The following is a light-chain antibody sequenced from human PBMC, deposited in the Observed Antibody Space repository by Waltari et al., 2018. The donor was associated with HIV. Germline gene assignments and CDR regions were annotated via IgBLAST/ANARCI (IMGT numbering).Light chain of an antibody. CDR2: KSS. CDR1: LSVNTW. CDR3: QQYDSDPS. V-gene: IGKV1-5*03. Sequence: ILMTQSPSTLSAFVGDRVSITCRASLSVNTWLPWYQQKPGRPPKLLIYKSSILQVGVPTRFSGSGSGTKFTLTITSLQPDDFATYYCQQYDSDPSFGQGTRL. J-gene: IGKJ5*01.